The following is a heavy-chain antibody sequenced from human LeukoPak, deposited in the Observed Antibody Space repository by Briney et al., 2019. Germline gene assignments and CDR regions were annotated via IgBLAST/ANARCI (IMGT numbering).Heavy chain of an antibody. CDR2: INPNSGGT. CDR3: ARDGVAVAGAYYYYYYMDV. V-gene: IGHV1-2*02. Sequence: ASVKVSCKASGYTFTGYYMHGVRQAPGQGLEWMGWINPNSGGTNYAQKCQGRVTMTRDTSISTAYMELSRLRSDDTAVYYCARDGVAVAGAYYYYYYMDVWGKGTTVTVSS. CDR1: GYTFTGYY. J-gene: IGHJ6*03. D-gene: IGHD6-19*01.